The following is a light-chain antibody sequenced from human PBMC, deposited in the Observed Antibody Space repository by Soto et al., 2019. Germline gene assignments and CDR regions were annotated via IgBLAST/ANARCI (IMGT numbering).Light chain of an antibody. Sequence: DIQMTQSPSFLSASVGDRVPTTCRASQGISNDLGWYQQKPGKAPKRLIYAASSLESGVPSRFSGSGSGTDFTLTISSLQPEDFATYYCQQANSFPFTFGQGTRLEI. CDR2: AAS. CDR1: QGISND. V-gene: IGKV1-17*01. J-gene: IGKJ5*01. CDR3: QQANSFPFT.